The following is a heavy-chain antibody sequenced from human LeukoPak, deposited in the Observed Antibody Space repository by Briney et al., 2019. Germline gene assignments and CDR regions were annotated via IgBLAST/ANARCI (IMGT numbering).Heavy chain of an antibody. Sequence: GGSLRLSCAASGFTFSSYAMSWVRQAPGEVLEWVSTISPSVGSTFYADSVKGRFTIFRDNSKNTLYLQRNNLRVDDTAVYYCAKDPYSGSPRGFDYWGQGTLVAASS. CDR3: AKDPYSGSPRGFDY. CDR1: GFTFSSYA. V-gene: IGHV3-23*01. CDR2: ISPSVGST. D-gene: IGHD1-26*01. J-gene: IGHJ4*02.